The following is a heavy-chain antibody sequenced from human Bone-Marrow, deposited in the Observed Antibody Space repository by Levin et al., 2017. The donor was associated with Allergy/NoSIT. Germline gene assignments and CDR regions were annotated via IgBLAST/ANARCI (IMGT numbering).Heavy chain of an antibody. J-gene: IGHJ4*02. CDR2: IKSDGSVK. Sequence: GGSLRLSCVGSGFTFSGYWMHWVRQAPGKGLVWVSRIKSDGSVKNYVDSVKGRFTVSRDNGKNTLYLHMSSLRAEDTAVYYCTRARDYSFHFDYWGQGVPVTVAS. D-gene: IGHD2-15*01. CDR3: TRARDYSFHFDY. V-gene: IGHV3-74*01. CDR1: GFTFSGYW.